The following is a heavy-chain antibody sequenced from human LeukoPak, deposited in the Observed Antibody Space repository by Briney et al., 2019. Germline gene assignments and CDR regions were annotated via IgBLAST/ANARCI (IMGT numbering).Heavy chain of an antibody. J-gene: IGHJ4*02. Sequence: SETLSLTCAVSGGSISSSNWWSWVRQPPGKGLEWIGEIYHSGSTNYNPSLKSRVTISVDKSKNQFSLKLSSVTAADTAVYYCARAPGEGGYHFDYWGQGTLVTVSS. D-gene: IGHD1-1*01. CDR1: GGSISSSNW. CDR2: IYHSGST. V-gene: IGHV4-4*02. CDR3: ARAPGEGGYHFDY.